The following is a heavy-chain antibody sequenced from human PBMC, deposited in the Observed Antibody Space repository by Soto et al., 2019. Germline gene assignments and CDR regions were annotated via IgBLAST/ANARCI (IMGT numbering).Heavy chain of an antibody. CDR3: AKLIRITIFGVVIIDRWGYAFDI. CDR2: ISGSGGST. D-gene: IGHD3-3*01. J-gene: IGHJ3*02. Sequence: GGSLRLSCAASGFTFSSYAMSWVRQAPGKGLEWVSDISGSGGSTYYADSVKGRFTISRDNSKNTLYLQMNSLRAEDTAVYYCAKLIRITIFGVVIIDRWGYAFDIWGQGTMVTV. V-gene: IGHV3-23*01. CDR1: GFTFSSYA.